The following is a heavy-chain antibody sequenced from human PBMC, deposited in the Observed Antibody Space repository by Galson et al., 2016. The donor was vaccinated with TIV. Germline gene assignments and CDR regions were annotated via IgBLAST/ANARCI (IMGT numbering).Heavy chain of an antibody. CDR3: RARGDSRAHDVFDF. J-gene: IGHJ3*01. CDR1: GFTFSNFW. Sequence: SLRLSCAAPGFTFSNFWMHWVRHVPGKGLVWVSRIKTDGSRTDYVDSVKGRFTISRDNVKNTVYLQMDSLRAEDTAVYYCRARGDSRAHDVFDFWGHGTMVTVSS. D-gene: IGHD3-3*01. V-gene: IGHV3-74*01. CDR2: IKTDGSRT.